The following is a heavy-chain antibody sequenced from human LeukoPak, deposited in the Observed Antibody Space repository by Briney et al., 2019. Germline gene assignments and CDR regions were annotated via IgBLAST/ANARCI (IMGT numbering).Heavy chain of an antibody. V-gene: IGHV1-24*01. Sequence: ASVKVSCKVSGYTLTELSMHWVRQAPGKGLEWMGGFDPEDGETIYAQKLQGRVTMTEDTSTDTAYMELSSLRSEDTAVYYCARAFSEEPNKILVATSDAFDIWGQGTMVTVSS. CDR2: FDPEDGET. J-gene: IGHJ3*02. D-gene: IGHD5-12*01. CDR3: ARAFSEEPNKILVATSDAFDI. CDR1: GYTLTELS.